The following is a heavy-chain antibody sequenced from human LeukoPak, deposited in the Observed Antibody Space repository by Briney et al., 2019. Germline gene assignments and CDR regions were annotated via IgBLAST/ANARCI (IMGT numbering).Heavy chain of an antibody. CDR1: EFDFSSHA. D-gene: IGHD6-19*01. Sequence: GGSLRLSCAASEFDFSSHAMTWVRQAPGKGLEWVSAISISGSKTYYADSVKGRFTISRDNAKNTLYLQMNSLRAEDTAVYYCASGAVADHFDYWGQGTLVTVSS. CDR2: ISISGSKT. CDR3: ASGAVADHFDY. J-gene: IGHJ4*02. V-gene: IGHV3-23*01.